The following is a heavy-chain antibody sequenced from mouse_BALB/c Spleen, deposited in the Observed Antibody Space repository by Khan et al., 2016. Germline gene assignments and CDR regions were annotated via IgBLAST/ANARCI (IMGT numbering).Heavy chain of an antibody. Sequence: VQLQESGAELVKPGASVKLSCKASGYTFTSYYMYWVKQRPGQGLEWIGEINPSNGGTNFNEKFKSKATLTVDKSSSTAYMQLSSLTSEDSAVYYCTRAYYRYGDAMDYWGQGTSVTVSS. CDR1: GYTFTSYY. CDR2: INPSNGGT. CDR3: TRAYYRYGDAMDY. V-gene: IGHV1S81*02. J-gene: IGHJ4*01. D-gene: IGHD2-14*01.